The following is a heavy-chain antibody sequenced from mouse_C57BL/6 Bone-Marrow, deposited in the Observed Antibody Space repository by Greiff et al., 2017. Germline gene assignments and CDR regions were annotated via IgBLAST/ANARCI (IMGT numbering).Heavy chain of an antibody. V-gene: IGHV1-54*01. CDR1: GYAFTNYL. J-gene: IGHJ2*01. CDR3: ARGGNSYYFDY. D-gene: IGHD2-1*01. CDR2: INPGSGGT. Sequence: QVQLQQSGAELVRPGTSVKVSCKASGYAFTNYLIEWVKQRPGQGLEWIGVINPGSGGTNYNEKFKGKATLTADKSSSTAYMQLSSLTSEYSAVYFCARGGNSYYFDYWGQGTTLTVSS.